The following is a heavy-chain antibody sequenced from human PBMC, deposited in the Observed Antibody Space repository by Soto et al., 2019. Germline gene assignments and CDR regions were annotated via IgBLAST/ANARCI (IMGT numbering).Heavy chain of an antibody. V-gene: IGHV1-69*01. Sequence: QVQLVQSGAEVKKPGSSVKVSCKASGGTFSSYAISWVRQAPGQGLEWMGGIIPIFGTANYAQKFQGRVTLTADESTSTAYMELSSLRSEDTAVYYCARDGAVLMYSSGWYYDWGQGTLVTVSS. D-gene: IGHD6-19*01. CDR2: IIPIFGTA. CDR3: ARDGAVLMYSSGWYYD. CDR1: GGTFSSYA. J-gene: IGHJ4*02.